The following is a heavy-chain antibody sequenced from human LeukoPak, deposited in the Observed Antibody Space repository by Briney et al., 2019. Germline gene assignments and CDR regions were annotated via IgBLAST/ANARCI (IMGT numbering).Heavy chain of an antibody. J-gene: IGHJ4*02. CDR3: ARAFEY. CDR2: INPNTGAT. V-gene: IGHV1-2*02. Sequence: ASVEVSCKASAHTFTGYYMHWVRQAPGQGLEWMGWINPNTGATNYAQKFQGRVTMTRDTSLSTAYMKLSSLRSEDTAVYYCARAFEYWGQGTLVTVSS. CDR1: AHTFTGYY.